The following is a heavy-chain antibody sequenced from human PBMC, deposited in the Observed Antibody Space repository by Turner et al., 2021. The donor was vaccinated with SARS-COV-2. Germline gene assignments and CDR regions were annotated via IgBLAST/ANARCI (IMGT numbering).Heavy chain of an antibody. CDR1: GFTFSSYS. D-gene: IGHD3-3*01. J-gene: IGHJ6*02. CDR3: ARGDDFWSGYYFYGMDV. Sequence: EVRLVESGGGLVKPGGSLRLSCAASGFTFSSYSMNWVRQAPGKGLEWVSSISSSSIYIYYADSVKGRFTISRDNAKNSLYLQMNSLRAEDTAVYYCARGDDFWSGYYFYGMDVWGQGTTVTVSS. CDR2: ISSSSIYI. V-gene: IGHV3-21*01.